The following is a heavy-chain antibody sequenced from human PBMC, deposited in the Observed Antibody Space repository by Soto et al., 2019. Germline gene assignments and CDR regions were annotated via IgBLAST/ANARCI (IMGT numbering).Heavy chain of an antibody. CDR1: GYTFTSYD. CDR3: ARGQVPYVVVAAHDAFDI. CDR2: MNPNSGNT. D-gene: IGHD2-15*01. Sequence: QVQLVQSGAEVKKPGASVQVSCKASGYTFTSYDINWVRQATGQGLEWMGWMNPNSGNTGYAQKFQGRVTMTRNTSISTAYMELSSLRSEDTAVYYCARGQVPYVVVAAHDAFDIWGQGTMVTVSS. J-gene: IGHJ3*02. V-gene: IGHV1-8*01.